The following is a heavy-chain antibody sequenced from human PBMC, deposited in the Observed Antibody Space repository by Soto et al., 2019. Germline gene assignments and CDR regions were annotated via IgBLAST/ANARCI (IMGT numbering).Heavy chain of an antibody. J-gene: IGHJ3*02. V-gene: IGHV3-30*18. Sequence: GGSLRLSCAASGFTFSSYGMHWVRQAPGKGLEWVAVISYDGSNKYYADSVKGRFTISRDNSKNTLYLQMNSLRAEDTAVYYCAKPAGLRSARDDAFDIWGQGTMVTVSS. CDR2: ISYDGSNK. CDR3: AKPAGLRSARDDAFDI. CDR1: GFTFSSYG. D-gene: IGHD4-17*01.